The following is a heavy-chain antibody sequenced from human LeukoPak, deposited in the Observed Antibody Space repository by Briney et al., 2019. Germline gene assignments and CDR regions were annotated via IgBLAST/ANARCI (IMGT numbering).Heavy chain of an antibody. Sequence: ASVRVSCKGFGYTFTGDFIHWVRQATGQGLEWMGWMSLKSGYTGYAQKFQGRVTITRDTSTSTVYMELSSLRSEDTAVYYCARVAGSIDYWGQGTLVTVSS. CDR3: ARVAGSIDY. CDR2: MSLKSGYT. V-gene: IGHV1-8*03. J-gene: IGHJ4*02. D-gene: IGHD1-26*01. CDR1: GYTFTGDF.